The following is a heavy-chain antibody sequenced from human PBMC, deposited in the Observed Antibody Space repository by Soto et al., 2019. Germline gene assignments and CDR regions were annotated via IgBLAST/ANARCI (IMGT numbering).Heavy chain of an antibody. CDR1: GFTFSSYG. V-gene: IGHV3-30*18. CDR2: ISYDGSNK. D-gene: IGHD6-6*01. J-gene: IGHJ6*02. CDR3: AKDGGGLYSSSSYRSYYYYGMDV. Sequence: PGGSLRLSCAASGFTFSSYGMHWVRQAPGKGLEWVAVISYDGSNKYYADSVKGRFTISRDNSKNTLYLQMNSLRAEDTAVYYCAKDGGGLYSSSSYRSYYYYGMDVWGQGTTVTVSS.